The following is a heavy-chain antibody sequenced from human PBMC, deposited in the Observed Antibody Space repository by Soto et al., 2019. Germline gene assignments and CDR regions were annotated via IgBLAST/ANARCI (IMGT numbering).Heavy chain of an antibody. CDR2: IYWDDDK. V-gene: IGHV2-5*02. D-gene: IGHD6-13*01. J-gene: IGHJ3*02. CDR1: GFSLSTSGVG. Sequence: QITLKESGPTLVKPTQTLTLTCTFSGFSLSTSGVGVGWIRQPPGKALEWLALIYWDDDKRYSPSLKSRLTITRDTSKSPAVLTMTRLDPEATPTYSCSHPQGGGIAAAGTADAFDIWGQGTMVTFAS. CDR3: SHPQGGGIAAAGTADAFDI.